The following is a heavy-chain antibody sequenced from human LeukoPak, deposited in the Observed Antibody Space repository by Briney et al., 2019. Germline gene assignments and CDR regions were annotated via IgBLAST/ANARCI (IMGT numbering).Heavy chain of an antibody. J-gene: IGHJ5*02. D-gene: IGHD2-21*02. CDR1: GFTFDDYG. CDR3: AKMVTATMRNWFDP. CDR2: INWNGGST. Sequence: GGSLRLSCAASGFTFDDYGMTWVRHAPGKGLEWVSGINWNGGSTGYADSVKGRFTISRDNAKNSLYLQMNSLRAEDTAVYYCAKMVTATMRNWFDPWGHGTQVTVSS. V-gene: IGHV3-20*04.